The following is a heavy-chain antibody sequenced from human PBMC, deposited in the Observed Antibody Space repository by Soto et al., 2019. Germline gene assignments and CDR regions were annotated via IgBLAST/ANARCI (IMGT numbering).Heavy chain of an antibody. V-gene: IGHV4-30-2*01. CDR2: IYHSGST. J-gene: IGHJ4*02. D-gene: IGHD4-4*01. Sequence: NPSETVSLACAVSGGSISRGGYSWSWIRQPPGKGLEWIGYIYHSGSTYYNPSLKSRVTISVDRSKNQFSLKLSSVTAADTAVYYCAIGRLYSNRPYSFDYWGQGTLVTVSS. CDR3: AIGRLYSNRPYSFDY. CDR1: GGSISRGGYS.